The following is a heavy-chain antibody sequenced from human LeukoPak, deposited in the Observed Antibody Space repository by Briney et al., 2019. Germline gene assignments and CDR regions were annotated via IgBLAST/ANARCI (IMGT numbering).Heavy chain of an antibody. CDR3: ARGSLGSHDY. J-gene: IGHJ4*02. V-gene: IGHV3-74*01. CDR2: ISSDGTSK. D-gene: IGHD2-15*01. CDR1: GFTFSNHW. Sequence: GGSLTVSCAASGFTFSNHWMHWVRQGPGKGLVWVSRISSDGTSKNYAGSVKGRFTISRDTAKSTLYLQMNSLRAEDTAVYYCARGSLGSHDYCGQGTLVIVSS.